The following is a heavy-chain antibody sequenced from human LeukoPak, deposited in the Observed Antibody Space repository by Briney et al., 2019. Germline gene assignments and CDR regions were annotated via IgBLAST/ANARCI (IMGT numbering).Heavy chain of an antibody. V-gene: IGHV1-69*06. J-gene: IGHJ6*03. D-gene: IGHD2-2*01. CDR1: GYTFTSYG. CDR2: IIPIFGTA. Sequence: SVKVSCKASGYTFTSYGISWVRQAPGQGLEWMGGIIPIFGTANYAQKFQGRVTITADKSTSTAYMELSSLRSEDTAVYYCASFLGGEYQLPYYYYYMDVWGKGTTVTVPS. CDR3: ASFLGGEYQLPYYYYYMDV.